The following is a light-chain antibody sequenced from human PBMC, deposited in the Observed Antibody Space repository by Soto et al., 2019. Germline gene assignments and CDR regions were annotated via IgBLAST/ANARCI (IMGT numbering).Light chain of an antibody. CDR3: QQYNTYYS. CDR2: DAS. Sequence: DIQLTQSPSFLSASVGDRVTLTCRASQGISTFLAWYQQHPGTAPKRLIYDASNLQSGVPSRFSGSGSGTEFTLTISSLQPEDFATYYCQQYNTYYSFGQGTKVDIK. CDR1: QGISTF. V-gene: IGKV1-9*01. J-gene: IGKJ2*03.